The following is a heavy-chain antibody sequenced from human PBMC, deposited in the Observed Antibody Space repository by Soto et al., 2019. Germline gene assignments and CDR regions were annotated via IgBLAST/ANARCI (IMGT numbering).Heavy chain of an antibody. CDR3: AREYYYDSSGYYSTPLAY. V-gene: IGHV3-21*01. CDR1: GFTFSSYS. D-gene: IGHD3-22*01. J-gene: IGHJ4*02. CDR2: ISSSSSYI. Sequence: PGGSLRLSCAASGFTFSSYSMNWVRQAPGKGLEWVSSISSSSSYIYYADSVKGRFTISRDNAKNSLYLQMNSLRAEDTAVYYCAREYYYDSSGYYSTPLAYRGQGTLVTVSS.